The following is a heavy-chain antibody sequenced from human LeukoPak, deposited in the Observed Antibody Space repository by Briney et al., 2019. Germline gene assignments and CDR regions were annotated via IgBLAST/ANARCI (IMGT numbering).Heavy chain of an antibody. J-gene: IGHJ4*02. CDR1: GGSISAYY. CDR2: IYSSGYT. Sequence: SETLSLTCTVSGGSISAYYWSWIRQPAGKGLEWIGRIYSSGYTNDNPFLKSRITMSVDMSKNQFSLRLNSVTAADTAVYYCARGEHSVDSWGQGMLVTVSS. CDR3: ARGEHSVDS. V-gene: IGHV4-4*07. D-gene: IGHD1/OR15-1a*01.